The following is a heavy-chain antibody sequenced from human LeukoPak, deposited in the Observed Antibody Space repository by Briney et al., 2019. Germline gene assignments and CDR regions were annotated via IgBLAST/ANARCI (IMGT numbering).Heavy chain of an antibody. CDR1: GYSITSGYY. D-gene: IGHD3-3*01. J-gene: IGHJ4*02. CDR3: ARGKPPGIFEQEYYFDY. CDR2: ISSSSSTI. V-gene: IGHV3-11*04. Sequence: LSLTCTVSGYSITSGYYWGWIRQPPGKGLEWVSYISSSSSTIYYADSVKGRFTISRDNAKNSLYLQMNSLRAEDTAVYYCARGKPPGIFEQEYYFDYWGQGTLVTVSS.